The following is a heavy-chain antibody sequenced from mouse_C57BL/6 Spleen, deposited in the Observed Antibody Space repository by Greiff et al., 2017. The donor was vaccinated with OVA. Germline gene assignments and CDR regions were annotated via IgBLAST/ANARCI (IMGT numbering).Heavy chain of an antibody. V-gene: IGHV1-50*01. D-gene: IGHD1-1*01. Sequence: QVQLQQPGAELVKPGASVKLSCKASGYTFTSYWMQWVKQRPGQGLEWIGEIDPSDSYTNYNQKFKGKATLTVDTSSSTAYMQLSSLTSEDSAVYYCAGGSSYRYFDVWGTGTTVTVSS. CDR3: AGGSSYRYFDV. CDR2: IDPSDSYT. J-gene: IGHJ1*03. CDR1: GYTFTSYW.